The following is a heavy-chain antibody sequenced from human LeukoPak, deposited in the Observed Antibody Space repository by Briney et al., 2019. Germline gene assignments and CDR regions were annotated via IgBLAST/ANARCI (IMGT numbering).Heavy chain of an antibody. Sequence: GGSLRLSCAASGFTFSSYGMSWVRQAPGKGLEWVSGISGSGGFTYYADSLKGRFTISRDNSKNMLYLQMNSLRVDDTAVYYCAKDRQRGNYFRNYYYYMDVWGKGTTVTVSS. CDR1: GFTFSSYG. J-gene: IGHJ6*03. D-gene: IGHD1-26*01. V-gene: IGHV3-23*01. CDR3: AKDRQRGNYFRNYYYYMDV. CDR2: ISGSGGFT.